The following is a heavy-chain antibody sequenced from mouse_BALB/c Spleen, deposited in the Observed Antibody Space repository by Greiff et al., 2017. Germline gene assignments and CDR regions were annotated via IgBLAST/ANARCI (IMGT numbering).Heavy chain of an antibody. CDR1: GYSITSDYA. J-gene: IGHJ2*01. D-gene: IGHD2-1*01. CDR2: ISYSGST. Sequence: EVQLVESGPGLVKPSQSLSLTCTVTGYSITSDYAWNWIRQFPGNKLEWMGYISYSGSTSYNPSLKSRISITRDTSKNQFFLQLNSVTTEDTATYYCARDGNYDYFDYWGQGTTLTVSS. V-gene: IGHV3-2*02. CDR3: ARDGNYDYFDY.